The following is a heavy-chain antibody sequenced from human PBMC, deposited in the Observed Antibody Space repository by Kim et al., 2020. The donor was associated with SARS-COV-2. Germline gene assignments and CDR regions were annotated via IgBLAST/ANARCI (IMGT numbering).Heavy chain of an antibody. J-gene: IGHJ1*01. CDR2: ISGSGGST. CDR1: GFTFSSYA. Sequence: GGSLRLSCAASGFTFSSYAMSWVRQAPGKGLEWVSAISGSGGSTYYADSVKGRFTISRDNSKNTLYLQMNSLRAEDTAVYYCAKGGRIGGYYYDSSGYYEYFQHWGQGTLVTVSS. CDR3: AKGGRIGGYYYDSSGYYEYFQH. D-gene: IGHD3-22*01. V-gene: IGHV3-23*01.